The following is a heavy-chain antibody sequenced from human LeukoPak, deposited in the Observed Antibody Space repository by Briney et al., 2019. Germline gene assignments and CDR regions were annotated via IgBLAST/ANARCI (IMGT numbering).Heavy chain of an antibody. J-gene: IGHJ4*02. D-gene: IGHD5-24*01. Sequence: PGGSLRLSCAASGFTFSSYWMHWVRQAPVKGLVWVSRIKGDGSYTNYADSVKGRFTISRDNAKNTLYLQMNSLRAEDTAVYYCARDGDAYNFDYWGQGALVTVSS. CDR1: GFTFSSYW. CDR2: IKGDGSYT. V-gene: IGHV3-74*01. CDR3: ARDGDAYNFDY.